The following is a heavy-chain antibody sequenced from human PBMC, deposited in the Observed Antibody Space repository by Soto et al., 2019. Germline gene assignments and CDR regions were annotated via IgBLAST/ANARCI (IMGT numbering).Heavy chain of an antibody. CDR1: GDSVSSNSAA. Sequence: LLRQSQTLSLTCAISGDSVSSNSAAWNWLGQSPSRGLEWLGRTYYRSKLYNDDAVSVKRQITINPDTSKNQFSLQLKSVTPEDTGVYDCAREGYDSSGDYYYYFDYWGQGTLVTVSS. CDR3: AREGYDSSGDYYYYFDY. D-gene: IGHD3-22*01. CDR2: TYYRSKLYN. J-gene: IGHJ4*02. V-gene: IGHV6-1*01.